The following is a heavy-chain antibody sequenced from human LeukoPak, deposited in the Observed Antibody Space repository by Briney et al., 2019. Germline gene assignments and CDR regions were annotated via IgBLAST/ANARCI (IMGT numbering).Heavy chain of an antibody. CDR3: TRDPAHEEVRGIFIPYFDS. J-gene: IGHJ4*02. V-gene: IGHV1-18*01. D-gene: IGHD3-10*01. Sequence: ASVKVSCKASGYTFTSYGISWVRQAPGQGLEWMGWISAYNGNTDYAQNLQGRLTMTTDTSTSTAYMELRSLRSDDTAMYYCTRDPAHEEVRGIFIPYFDSWGQGTLVTVSS. CDR1: GYTFTSYG. CDR2: ISAYNGNT.